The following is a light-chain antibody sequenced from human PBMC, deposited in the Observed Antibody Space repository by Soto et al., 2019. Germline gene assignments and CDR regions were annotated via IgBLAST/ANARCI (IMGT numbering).Light chain of an antibody. CDR3: SSYAGSNNFVV. J-gene: IGLJ2*01. V-gene: IGLV2-8*01. CDR1: SSDVGGYNY. Sequence: QSALTQPPSASGSPGQSVTISCTGTSSDVGGYNYVSWYQQYPGKAPKLMIYEVSKRPSGVPDRFSGSKSANTASLTVSGLQAEDEADYYCSSYAGSNNFVVFGGGTKLPS. CDR2: EVS.